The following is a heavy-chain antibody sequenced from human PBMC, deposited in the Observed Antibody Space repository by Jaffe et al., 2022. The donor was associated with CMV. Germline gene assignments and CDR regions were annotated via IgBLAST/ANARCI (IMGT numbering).Heavy chain of an antibody. J-gene: IGHJ4*02. Sequence: QVQLQESGPGLVKPSETLSLTCTVSGDSITGYYWGWIRQSPGKGLECIGYIYYNGNTNYNPSFRGRVTISVDTSKNQFSLKLTSATAADTAVYFCARPLLGLSGVKGIYYFDHWGQGIPVTVSS. CDR3: ARPLLGLSGVKGIYYFDH. V-gene: IGHV4-59*08. CDR1: GDSITGYY. CDR2: IYYNGNT. D-gene: IGHD2-21*01.